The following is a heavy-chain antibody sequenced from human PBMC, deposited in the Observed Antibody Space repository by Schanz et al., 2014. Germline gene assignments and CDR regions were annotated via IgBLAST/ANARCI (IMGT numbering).Heavy chain of an antibody. J-gene: IGHJ4*02. D-gene: IGHD5-12*01. V-gene: IGHV7-4-1*02. CDR3: ARGRGGNTGYEAADY. CDR1: GYTFTTYA. CDR2: INSNTGNP. Sequence: QVQLVQSGSEVKKPGASVKVSCEASGYTFTTYALNWVRQAPGQGLEWMGWINSNTGNPTYAPAFTGRFVFSLDTSVSTAYLQIIGLQAEDSAVFYCARGRGGNTGYEAADYWGQGTRVTVSS.